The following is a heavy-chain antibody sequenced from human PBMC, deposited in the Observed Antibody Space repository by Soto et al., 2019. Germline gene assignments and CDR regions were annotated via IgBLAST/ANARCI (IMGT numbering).Heavy chain of an antibody. D-gene: IGHD3-3*01. Sequence: QLQLQESGPGLVKPSETLSLTCTVSVGSISSSSYYWGWIRQPPGKGLEWIGSIYYSGSTYYNPSLKSRVTISVDTSKNQFSLKLSSVTAADTAVYYCARHIGGSTIFGVVISYWYFDLWGRGTLVTVSS. V-gene: IGHV4-39*01. CDR2: IYYSGST. J-gene: IGHJ2*01. CDR1: VGSISSSSYY. CDR3: ARHIGGSTIFGVVISYWYFDL.